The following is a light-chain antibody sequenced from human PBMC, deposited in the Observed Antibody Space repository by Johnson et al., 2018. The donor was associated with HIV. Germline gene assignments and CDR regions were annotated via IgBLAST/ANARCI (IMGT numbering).Light chain of an antibody. CDR3: CTWDTRLSSGPV. CDR1: SSNIGNNY. Sequence: VLTQPPSVSAATGQKVTISCSGSSSNIGNNYVSWYRQLPGTAPKLVIYDNNKRPSGIPDRFSGSKSGTSATLGITGLQTGDDADNYCCTWDTRLSSGPVVGTGTMVNVL. J-gene: IGLJ1*01. V-gene: IGLV1-51*01. CDR2: DNN.